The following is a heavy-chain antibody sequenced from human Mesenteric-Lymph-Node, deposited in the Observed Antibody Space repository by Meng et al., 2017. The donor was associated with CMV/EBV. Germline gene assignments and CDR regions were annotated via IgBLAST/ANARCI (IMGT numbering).Heavy chain of an antibody. D-gene: IGHD3-3*01. Sequence: GESLKISCAASGFTFSSYSMNWVRQAPGKGLEWVSSISSSSSYIYYADSVKGRFTISRDDSKKTLYLQMHSLRVEDTAIYYCAKREASTVFGVAFDYWGQGTLVTVSS. V-gene: IGHV3-21*04. J-gene: IGHJ4*02. CDR3: AKREASTVFGVAFDY. CDR2: ISSSSSYI. CDR1: GFTFSSYS.